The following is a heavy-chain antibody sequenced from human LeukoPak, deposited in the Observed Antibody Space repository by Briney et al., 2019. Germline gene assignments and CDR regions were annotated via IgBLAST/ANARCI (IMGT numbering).Heavy chain of an antibody. V-gene: IGHV4-61*02. D-gene: IGHD4-17*01. Sequence: PSQTLSLTCSVSGGSIRSGAFYWTWIRQPAGKGLEWIGRIYTSGSTNYSPSLNSRVTISLDTSKNQFSLKLSSVTAADTAVYYCARDSAVTYFDYWGQGTLVTVSS. J-gene: IGHJ4*02. CDR1: GGSIRSGAFY. CDR3: ARDSAVTYFDY. CDR2: IYTSGST.